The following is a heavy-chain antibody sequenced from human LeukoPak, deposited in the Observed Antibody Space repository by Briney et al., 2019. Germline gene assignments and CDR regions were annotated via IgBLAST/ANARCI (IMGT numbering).Heavy chain of an antibody. CDR2: INHSGST. Sequence: PSETLSLTCAVYGGSFSGYYWSWIRQPPGKGLEWIGEINHSGSTNYNPSLKSRVTISVDTSKNQFSLKLSSVTAADPAVYYCARRIAVAGFLRYWGQGTLVTVSS. CDR3: ARRIAVAGFLRY. J-gene: IGHJ4*02. CDR1: GGSFSGYY. V-gene: IGHV4-34*01. D-gene: IGHD6-19*01.